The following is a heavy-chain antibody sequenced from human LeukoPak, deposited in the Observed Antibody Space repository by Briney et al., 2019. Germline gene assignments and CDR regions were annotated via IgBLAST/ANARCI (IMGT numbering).Heavy chain of an antibody. CDR1: GYSISSGYY. CDR2: IYHSGST. Sequence: SETLSLTCTVSGYSISSGYYWGWIRQPPGKGLEWIGSIYHSGSTYYNPSLKSRVTISVDTSKNQFSLKLSSVPAADTAVYYCASYGGNYYYYMDVWGKGTTVTVSS. CDR3: ASYGGNYYYYMDV. D-gene: IGHD4-23*01. J-gene: IGHJ6*03. V-gene: IGHV4-38-2*02.